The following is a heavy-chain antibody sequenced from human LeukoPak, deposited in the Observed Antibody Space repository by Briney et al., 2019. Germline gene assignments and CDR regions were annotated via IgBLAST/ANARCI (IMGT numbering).Heavy chain of an antibody. CDR1: GFTFSSYA. CDR3: AKVVGSPGYNWFDP. Sequence: PGGSLRLSCASSGFTFSSYAMSWVRQAPGKGLEWVSAISGSGGSTYYADSVKGRFTISRDNSKNTLYLQMNSLRAEDTAVYYCAKVVGSPGYNWFDPWGQGTLVTVSS. V-gene: IGHV3-23*01. CDR2: ISGSGGST. D-gene: IGHD2-15*01. J-gene: IGHJ5*02.